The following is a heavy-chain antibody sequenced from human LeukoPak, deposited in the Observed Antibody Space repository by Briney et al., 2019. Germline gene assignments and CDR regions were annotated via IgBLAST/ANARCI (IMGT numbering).Heavy chain of an antibody. D-gene: IGHD3-22*01. V-gene: IGHV4-61*01. J-gene: IGHJ4*02. CDR1: GASISSGSYY. CDR2: IYYSGST. CDR3: ARVTGYMIEDYFDY. Sequence: PSQTLSLTCTVSGASISSGSYYWNWIRQPPGKGLEWIGYIYYSGSTNYNPSLKSRVTISVKTSKNQFSLKLSSVTAADTAVYYCARVTGYMIEDYFDYWGQGTLVTVSS.